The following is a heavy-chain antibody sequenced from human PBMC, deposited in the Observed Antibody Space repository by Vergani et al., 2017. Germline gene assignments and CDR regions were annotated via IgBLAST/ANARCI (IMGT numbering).Heavy chain of an antibody. CDR3: ARGVCSSTSCLYYYYMDV. D-gene: IGHD2-2*01. CDR1: GFTFSSYA. J-gene: IGHJ6*03. Sequence: EVQLLESGGGLVQPGGSLRLSCAASGFTFSSYAMSWVRQAPGKGLEWVSAISGSGGSTYYADSVKGRFTISRDNSKNTLYLQMNSLRAEDTAVYYCARGVCSSTSCLYYYYMDVWGKGTTVTVSS. V-gene: IGHV3-23*01. CDR2: ISGSGGST.